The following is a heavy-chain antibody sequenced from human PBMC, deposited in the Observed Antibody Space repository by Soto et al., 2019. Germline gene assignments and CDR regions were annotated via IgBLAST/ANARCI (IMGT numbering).Heavy chain of an antibody. D-gene: IGHD3-9*01. CDR1: GGSISSYY. V-gene: IGHV4-59*08. J-gene: IGHJ5*02. CDR2: IYYSGST. Sequence: SETLSLTCTVSGGSISSYYWSWIRQPPGKGLEWIGYIYYSGSTNYNPSLKSRVTISVDTSKNQFSLKLSSVTAADTAVYYCARHYDILTGYYWAWFDPWGQGTLVTVSS. CDR3: ARHYDILTGYYWAWFDP.